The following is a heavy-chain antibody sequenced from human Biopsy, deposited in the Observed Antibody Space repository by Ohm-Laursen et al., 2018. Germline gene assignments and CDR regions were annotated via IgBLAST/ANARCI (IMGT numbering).Heavy chain of an antibody. CDR2: ISETSSHI. V-gene: IGHV3-21*01. CDR1: GFTFSSYS. J-gene: IGHJ4*02. D-gene: IGHD2-2*01. Sequence: SLRLSCSASGFTFSSYSMNWVRQAPGKGLEWISYISETSSHIYDADSVKGRFTVARDNAKNSLYLQLNSLRAEDTAVYYCARGHCSSASCRPYYFDYWGQGTLVTVSS. CDR3: ARGHCSSASCRPYYFDY.